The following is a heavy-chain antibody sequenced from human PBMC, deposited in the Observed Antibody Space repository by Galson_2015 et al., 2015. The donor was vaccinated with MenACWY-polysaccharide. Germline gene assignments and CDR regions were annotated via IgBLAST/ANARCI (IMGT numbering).Heavy chain of an antibody. CDR3: ARERWVRGVFFDQ. D-gene: IGHD3-10*01. Sequence: SLRLSCAASGFTFSNFWMSWVRQAPGKELEWVASIKQDGSEKYLVDPVKGRFTISRGNAENSLFLQMNSLRAEDTAVYYCARERWVRGVFFDQWGQGTLVTVSS. V-gene: IGHV3-7*01. CDR2: IKQDGSEK. J-gene: IGHJ4*02. CDR1: GFTFSNFW.